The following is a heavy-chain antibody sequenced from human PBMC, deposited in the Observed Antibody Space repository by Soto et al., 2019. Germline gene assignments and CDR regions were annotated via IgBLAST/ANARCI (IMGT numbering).Heavy chain of an antibody. Sequence: PSETLSLTCTVSGGSISSYYWSWIRQPPGKGLEWIGYIYYSGSTNYNPSLKSRVTISVDTSKNQFSLKLSSVTAADTAVYYCARSSHRTNWFDPWGQGTLVTVSS. CDR2: IYYSGST. D-gene: IGHD2-2*01. CDR1: GGSISSYY. J-gene: IGHJ5*02. CDR3: ARSSHRTNWFDP. V-gene: IGHV4-59*01.